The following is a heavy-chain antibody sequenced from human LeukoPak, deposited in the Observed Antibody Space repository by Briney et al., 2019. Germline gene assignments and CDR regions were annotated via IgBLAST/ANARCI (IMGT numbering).Heavy chain of an antibody. CDR3: AKRGSVGTLGHFDY. D-gene: IGHD6-13*01. Sequence: GGSLRLSCEASGFAFSAHGMSWVRQAPGKGLEWVSAIGGYGTTTYYGDSVRGRLTISRDNSRNTMYLYMSSLRAEDTAVYYCAKRGSVGTLGHFDYWGQGTLVTVSS. J-gene: IGHJ4*02. CDR2: IGGYGTTT. CDR1: GFAFSAHG. V-gene: IGHV3-23*01.